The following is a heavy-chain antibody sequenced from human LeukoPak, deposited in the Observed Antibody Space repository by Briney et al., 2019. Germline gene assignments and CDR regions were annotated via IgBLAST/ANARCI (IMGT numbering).Heavy chain of an antibody. CDR3: ASLGTLVP. J-gene: IGHJ5*02. CDR2: INTDGSIT. D-gene: IGHD3-9*01. CDR1: GFTFSSYS. V-gene: IGHV3-74*03. Sequence: GGSLRLSCAASGFTFSSYSMNWVRQAPGKGLVWVSRINTDGSITTYADSVKGRFTISRDNAKNTLYLQMNSLRDEDTAVYYCASLGTLVPWGQGTLVTVSS.